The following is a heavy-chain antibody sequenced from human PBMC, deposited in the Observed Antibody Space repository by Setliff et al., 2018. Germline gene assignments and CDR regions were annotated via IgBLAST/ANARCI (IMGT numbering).Heavy chain of an antibody. D-gene: IGHD3-22*01. J-gene: IGHJ3*02. Sequence: ASVKVSCKASGYSFQRYGINWLRQAPGQGLEWLGWISSYNGNTKYAQTVQDRIRVTTDTSTSTSYMGLRSLRSDDTAVYFCARSSDSGYYHQRDAFDIWGQGTRVTVSS. V-gene: IGHV1-18*04. CDR2: ISSYNGNT. CDR3: ARSSDSGYYHQRDAFDI. CDR1: GYSFQRYG.